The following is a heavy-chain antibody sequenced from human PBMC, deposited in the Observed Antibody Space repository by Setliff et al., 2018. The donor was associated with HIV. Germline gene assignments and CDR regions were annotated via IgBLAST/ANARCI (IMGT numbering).Heavy chain of an antibody. CDR2: INTGNGNT. CDR3: ARVVGVTILLDVFDI. D-gene: IGHD1-26*01. CDR1: GYTFTTYA. V-gene: IGHV1-3*04. Sequence: ASVKVSCKASGYTFTTYAIHWVRQAPGQRLEWMGWINTGNGNTKYSQNFQGRVTFTRDTSANTAYMELSSLRSEDTAVYYCARVVGVTILLDVFDIWGQGTMVTVSS. J-gene: IGHJ3*02.